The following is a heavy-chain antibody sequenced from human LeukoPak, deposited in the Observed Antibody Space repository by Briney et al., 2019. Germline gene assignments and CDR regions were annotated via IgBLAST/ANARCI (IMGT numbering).Heavy chain of an antibody. CDR1: GGSISSYY. V-gene: IGHV4-59*01. CDR3: ARAPSHYDSSGYYYPSWFDP. J-gene: IGHJ5*02. CDR2: IYYSGST. Sequence: MPSETLSLTCTVSGGSISSYYWSWIRQPPGKGLEWIGYIYYSGSTNYNPSLKSRVTISVDTSKNQFSLKLSSVTAADTAVYYCARAPSHYDSSGYYYPSWFDPWGQGTLVTVSS. D-gene: IGHD3-22*01.